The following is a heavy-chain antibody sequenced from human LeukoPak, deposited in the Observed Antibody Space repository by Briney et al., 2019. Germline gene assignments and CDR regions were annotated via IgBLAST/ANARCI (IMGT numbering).Heavy chain of an antibody. CDR3: ARDRHNGYYFY. V-gene: IGHV3-7*01. CDR2: IKDDGSQK. D-gene: IGHD3-22*01. Sequence: GSLLLSCAASGFTFRNYWMTWVRQAPGKGLEWVANIKDDGSQKYYVDSVKGRFTISRDNGKNSLYLQMNTLRAEDTAVYFCARDRHNGYYFYWGQGTVVTVSS. J-gene: IGHJ4*02. CDR1: GFTFRNYW.